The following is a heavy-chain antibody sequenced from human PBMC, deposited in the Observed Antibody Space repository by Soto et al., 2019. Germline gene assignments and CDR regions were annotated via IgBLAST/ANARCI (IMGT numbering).Heavy chain of an antibody. V-gene: IGHV4-38-2*01. CDR3: ARVGPWVPYYYDSSPYTFENWFDP. CDR1: GYSISSGYY. J-gene: IGHJ5*02. Sequence: SETLSLTCAVSGYSISSGYYWGCLRQPPGKGLEWIRSIYHGGSTYYNPALNSRVTLSIDMTNNHVSLILNSVTAADTAVYYCARVGPWVPYYYDSSPYTFENWFDPWGQGTLVTVSS. D-gene: IGHD3-22*01. CDR2: IYHGGST.